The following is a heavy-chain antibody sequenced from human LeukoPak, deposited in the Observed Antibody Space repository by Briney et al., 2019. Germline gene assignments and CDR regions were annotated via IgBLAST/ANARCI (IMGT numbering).Heavy chain of an antibody. V-gene: IGHV1-2*02. D-gene: IGHD3-3*01. Sequence: ASVKVSCKASGYTFTGYYMHWVRQAPGQGLEWMGWINPNSGGTNYAQKFQGRVTMTRDTSIGTAYMELSRLRSDDTAVYYCVRSTIFGVVINVFDYWGQGTLVTVSS. CDR3: VRSTIFGVVINVFDY. CDR1: GYTFTGYY. J-gene: IGHJ4*02. CDR2: INPNSGGT.